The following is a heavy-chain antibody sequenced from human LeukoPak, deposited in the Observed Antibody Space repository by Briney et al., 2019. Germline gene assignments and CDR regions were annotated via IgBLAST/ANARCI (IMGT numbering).Heavy chain of an antibody. J-gene: IGHJ6*03. CDR3: ARGRRYYDILTGSRFGYYYYMDV. D-gene: IGHD3-9*01. CDR2: ISYDGSDK. V-gene: IGHV3-30*03. CDR1: GFTFDNYG. Sequence: PGRSLRLSCAASGFTFDNYGMHWVRQAPGKGLEWVAIISYDGSDKYYADSVKGRFTISRDNSKNTLYLQMNSLRAEDTAVYYCARGRRYYDILTGSRFGYYYYMDVWGKGTTVTVSS.